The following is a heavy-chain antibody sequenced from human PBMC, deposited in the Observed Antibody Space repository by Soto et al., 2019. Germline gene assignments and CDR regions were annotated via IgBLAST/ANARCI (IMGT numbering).Heavy chain of an antibody. CDR3: ARGRKGSSSSWYVD. J-gene: IGHJ4*02. Sequence: SETLSLTCAVYGGSGSFSGYLWSWIRQPPGNGLEWIGETTHSGSTNYNPSLKSRVTISVDTSKNQFSLELRSVTAADTAVYYCARGRKGSSSSWYVDWGQGTLVTVSS. CDR2: TTHSGST. V-gene: IGHV4-34*01. D-gene: IGHD6-13*01. CDR1: GGSGSFSGYL.